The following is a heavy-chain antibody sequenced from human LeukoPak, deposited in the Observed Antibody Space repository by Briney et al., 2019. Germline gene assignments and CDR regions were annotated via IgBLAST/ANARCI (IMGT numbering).Heavy chain of an antibody. CDR1: RFTFSGYA. CDR3: VRALGSPFDY. CDR2: ISYDGGNK. V-gene: IGHV3-30-3*01. D-gene: IGHD7-27*01. Sequence: PGGSLRLSCADSRFTFSGYAMHWVSQAQGKGLEWVAVISYDGGNKYYADSVNGRFTISRDNFKNTLYLQMNSLRAEDTAVYYCVRALGSPFDYWGQGSLVTVSS. J-gene: IGHJ4*02.